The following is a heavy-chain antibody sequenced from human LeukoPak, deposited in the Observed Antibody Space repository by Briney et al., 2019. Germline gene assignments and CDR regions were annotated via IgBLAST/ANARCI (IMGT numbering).Heavy chain of an antibody. CDR1: GYRFTSYW. V-gene: IGHV5-51*01. CDR2: IYPGDSDT. J-gene: IGHJ4*02. D-gene: IGHD2-8*01. CDR3: ARHKGQYCTNGVCHADY. Sequence: GESLKISCKGSGYRFTSYWIGWVRQMPGKGLEWMGIIYPGDSDTRYSPSFQGQVTISADKSISTAYLQWSSLKASDTAMYYCARHKGQYCTNGVCHADYWGQGTLVTVSS.